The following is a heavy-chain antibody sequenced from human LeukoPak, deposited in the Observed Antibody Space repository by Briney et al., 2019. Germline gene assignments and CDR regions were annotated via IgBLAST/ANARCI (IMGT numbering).Heavy chain of an antibody. V-gene: IGHV3-30*18. CDR3: AKDQRPRNYYDSSGCPDY. Sequence: GRSLRLSCAASGFTFSSYVMHWVRQAPGKGLEWVAVISYDGSNKYYADSVKGRFTISRDNSKNTLYLQMNSLRAEDTAVYYCAKDQRPRNYYDSSGCPDYWGQGTLVTVSS. CDR2: ISYDGSNK. J-gene: IGHJ4*02. D-gene: IGHD3-22*01. CDR1: GFTFSSYV.